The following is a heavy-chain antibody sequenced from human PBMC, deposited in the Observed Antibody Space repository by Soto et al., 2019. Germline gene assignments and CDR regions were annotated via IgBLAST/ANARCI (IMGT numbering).Heavy chain of an antibody. Sequence: QLQLQESCPGLVKPSETLSLTCTVSGGSISSSSYYWGWIRQPPGKGLEWIGSIYYRGSTYHNPSLRSRGATAVVTSKDQFSLRLSSVTAADAAVYYCARGRSLWFGLTWGQGTLVIVSS. CDR2: IYYRGST. CDR1: GGSISSSSYY. V-gene: IGHV4-39*01. D-gene: IGHD3-10*01. CDR3: ARGRSLWFGLT. J-gene: IGHJ4*02.